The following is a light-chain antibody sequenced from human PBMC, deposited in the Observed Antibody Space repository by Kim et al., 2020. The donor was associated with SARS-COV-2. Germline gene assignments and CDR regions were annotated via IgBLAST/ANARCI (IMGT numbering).Light chain of an antibody. CDR2: SNN. CDR1: SSISGINA. V-gene: IGLV1-44*01. CDR3: AAWDDSQNGLV. J-gene: IGLJ2*01. Sequence: GQRLTSTCSGSSSISGINAVNLYRQLPRTAPKLLMYSNNQRTSGVPDRFCGSKSGTSASLAISGLQSEDEADYYCAAWDDSQNGLVFGGGTKLTVL.